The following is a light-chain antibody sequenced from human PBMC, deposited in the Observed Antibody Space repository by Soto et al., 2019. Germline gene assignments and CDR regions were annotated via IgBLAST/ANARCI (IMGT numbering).Light chain of an antibody. J-gene: IGKJ4*01. V-gene: IGKV1-9*01. CDR2: AAS. Sequence: DIQMTQSPSTLSGSVGDRVTITCRASQGISRYLSWYQQKPGRAPKLLISAASTLQSGVPARFSGSGSGTDFTLSITSLQPEDFATYYCQQLNTYPVTFGGGTKVDIK. CDR1: QGISRY. CDR3: QQLNTYPVT.